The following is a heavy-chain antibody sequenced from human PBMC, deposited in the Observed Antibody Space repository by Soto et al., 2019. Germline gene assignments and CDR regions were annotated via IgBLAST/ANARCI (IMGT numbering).Heavy chain of an antibody. V-gene: IGHV3-21*01. CDR1: GFTFSSYS. J-gene: IGHJ4*02. CDR2: ISSSSSYI. CDR3: PRAPYYYDSSGYWAY. D-gene: IGHD3-22*01. Sequence: GALRLSCAASGFTFSSYSMNWVRQAPGKGLEWVSSISSSSSYIYYADSVKGRFTISRDNAKNSLYLQMNSLRAEDTAVYYCPRAPYYYDSSGYWAYWGQGTLVTVSS.